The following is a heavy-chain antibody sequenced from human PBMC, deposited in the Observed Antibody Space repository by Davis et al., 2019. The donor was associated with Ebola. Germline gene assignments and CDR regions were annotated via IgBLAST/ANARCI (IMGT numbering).Heavy chain of an antibody. J-gene: IGHJ6*02. V-gene: IGHV3-23*01. CDR3: GRRLPLYGMDI. Sequence: GESLKISCAASGFSFSTYAMGWVRQAPGKGLEWVSVIGSSGADTHYTDSVKGRFTISRDNPKNTLYLEVRSLRAEDTAVYYCGRRLPLYGMDIWGQGTMITVSS. CDR1: GFSFSTYA. CDR2: IGSSGADT. D-gene: IGHD4-11*01.